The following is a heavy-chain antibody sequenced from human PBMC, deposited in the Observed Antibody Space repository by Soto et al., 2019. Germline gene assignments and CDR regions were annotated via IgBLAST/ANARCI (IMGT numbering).Heavy chain of an antibody. Sequence: QVQLVQSGAEVKKPGASVKVSCKASGYSFTDYHIHWVRQAPGQGLEWLGRINPKSGGTSTAQKFQGWVTMTTDTSIRTASMELTRRTSDDTAIYYCARGDSTDCSNGVCSFFYNHDMDVWGQGTTVTVSS. D-gene: IGHD2-8*01. V-gene: IGHV1-2*04. CDR2: INPKSGGT. J-gene: IGHJ6*02. CDR1: GYSFTDYH. CDR3: ARGDSTDCSNGVCSFFYNHDMDV.